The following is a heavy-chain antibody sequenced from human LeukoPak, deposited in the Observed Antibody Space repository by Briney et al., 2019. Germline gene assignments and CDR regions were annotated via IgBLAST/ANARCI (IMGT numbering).Heavy chain of an antibody. CDR3: ARGDTSIVGAINNAFDI. CDR1: GGTFSSYA. CDR2: IIPIFGTA. J-gene: IGHJ3*02. V-gene: IGHV1-69*13. Sequence: GASVKVSCKASGGTFSSYAISWVRQAPGQGLEWMGGIIPIFGTANYAQKFQGRVTITADESTSTAYMELSSLRPEDTAVYYCARGDTSIVGAINNAFDIWGQGTMVTVSS. D-gene: IGHD1-26*01.